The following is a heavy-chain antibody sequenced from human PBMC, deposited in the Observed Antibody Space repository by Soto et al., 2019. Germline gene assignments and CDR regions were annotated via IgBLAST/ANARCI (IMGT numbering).Heavy chain of an antibody. CDR3: TKYTYTSRYAYYGMDV. CDR1: GFTFGDYA. Sequence: GGSLRLSCTTSGFTFGDYAMSWSRQAPGKGLEWVGVIRSKAYGATTDYAASVKGRFTISRDDSKSIAYLQMNSLKSEDTGVYYRTKYTYTSRYAYYGMDVWGHGTTVTVSS. V-gene: IGHV3-49*03. J-gene: IGHJ6*02. D-gene: IGHD6-13*01. CDR2: IRSKAYGATT.